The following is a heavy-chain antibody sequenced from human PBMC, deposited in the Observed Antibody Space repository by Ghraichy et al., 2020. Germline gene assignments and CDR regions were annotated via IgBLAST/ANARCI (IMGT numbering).Heavy chain of an antibody. CDR1: GFTFNTYG. CDR2: ISSSGGPI. Sequence: GESLNSSCAASGFTFNTYGMNWVRQAPGKGLEWISHISSSGGPIYYADSVRGRFTISRDNAKNSLFLEMNNLRDEDTAVYYCVRGTVDYWGQGTVVTVSS. J-gene: IGHJ4*02. CDR3: VRGTVDY. V-gene: IGHV3-48*02.